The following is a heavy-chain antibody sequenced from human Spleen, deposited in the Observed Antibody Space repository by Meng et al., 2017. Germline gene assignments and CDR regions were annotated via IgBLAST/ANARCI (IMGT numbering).Heavy chain of an antibody. CDR1: GGSLSDYY. Sequence: QVQLRQGGEGLFKPSETLPLTCVVSGGSLSDYYWSWIRQPPGKGLEWIGEINHSGSTNYNPSLESRATISVDTSQNNLSLKLSSVTAADSAVYYCARGPTTMAHDFDYWGQGTLVTVSS. V-gene: IGHV4-34*01. CDR3: ARGPTTMAHDFDY. J-gene: IGHJ4*02. CDR2: INHSGST. D-gene: IGHD4-11*01.